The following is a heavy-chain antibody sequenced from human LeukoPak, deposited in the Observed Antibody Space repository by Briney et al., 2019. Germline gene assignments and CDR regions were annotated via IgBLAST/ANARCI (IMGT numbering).Heavy chain of an antibody. CDR3: AREMYSGMYNDAFDI. Sequence: QPGGSLRLSCAASGFTFSSYAMHWVRQAPGKGLEWVAVISYDGSNKYYADSVKGRFTISRDNSKNTLYLQMNNLRAEDTAMYYCAREMYSGMYNDAFDIWGQGTKVTVSS. V-gene: IGHV3-30*14. D-gene: IGHD1-26*01. J-gene: IGHJ3*02. CDR1: GFTFSSYA. CDR2: ISYDGSNK.